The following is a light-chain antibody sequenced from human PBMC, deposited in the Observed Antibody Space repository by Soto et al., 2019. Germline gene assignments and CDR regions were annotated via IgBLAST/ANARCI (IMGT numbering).Light chain of an antibody. CDR2: KAS. CDR3: QHYKSYSEA. CDR1: QTISSW. Sequence: DIQMTQSPSTLSGSVGDRVTITCRASQTISSWLAWYQQKPGKAPRLLIYKASTLKSGVPSRFSGSGSGTEFTLTISSLQPDDFATYYCQHYKSYSEAFGQGNKVELK. V-gene: IGKV1-5*03. J-gene: IGKJ1*01.